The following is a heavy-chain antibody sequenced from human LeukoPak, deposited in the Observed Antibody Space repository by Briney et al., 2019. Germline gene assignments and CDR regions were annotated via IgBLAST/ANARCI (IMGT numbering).Heavy chain of an antibody. CDR3: AKDREQWLPSTGATNWFDP. CDR1: GFTFSSYW. Sequence: GGSLRLSCAASGFTFSSYWMSWVRQAPGKGLEWVANIKQDGSEKYYVDSVKGRFTISRDNAKNSLYLQMNSLRAEDTAVYYCAKDREQWLPSTGATNWFDPWGQGTLVTVSS. CDR2: IKQDGSEK. J-gene: IGHJ5*02. V-gene: IGHV3-7*03. D-gene: IGHD6-19*01.